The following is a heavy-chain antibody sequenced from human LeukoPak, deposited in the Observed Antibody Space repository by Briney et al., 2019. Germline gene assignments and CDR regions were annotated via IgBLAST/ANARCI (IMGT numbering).Heavy chain of an antibody. D-gene: IGHD2-15*01. J-gene: IGHJ3*02. Sequence: SETLSLTCAVSGGSISSGGYSWSWIRQPPGKGLEWIGYIYHSGSTYYNPSLKSRVTISVDRSKNQFSLKLSSVTAADTAVYYCARGIGSEDAFDIWGQGTMVTVSS. V-gene: IGHV4-30-2*01. CDR1: GGSISSGGYS. CDR3: ARGIGSEDAFDI. CDR2: IYHSGST.